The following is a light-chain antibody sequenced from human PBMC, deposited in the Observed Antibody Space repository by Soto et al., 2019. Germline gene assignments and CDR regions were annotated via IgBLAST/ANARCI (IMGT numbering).Light chain of an antibody. Sequence: QSVLSPPASVSGSPAQLITISCTGTSSDVGSYNLVSWYQQHPGKAPKLMIYEVSKRPSGVSNRFSGSKSGNTASLTISGLQAEDEADYYCCSYAGSSTYVFRTGTKVTVL. CDR2: EVS. CDR1: SSDVGSYNL. J-gene: IGLJ1*01. CDR3: CSYAGSSTYV. V-gene: IGLV2-23*02.